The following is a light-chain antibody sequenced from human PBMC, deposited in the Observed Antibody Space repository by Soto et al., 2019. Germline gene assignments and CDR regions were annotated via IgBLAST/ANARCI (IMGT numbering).Light chain of an antibody. V-gene: IGLV2-23*02. Sequence: SVLTQPASVSGSPGQSIIISCTGPSSDVGSYNFVSWYQQHPGKAPKLMIYEVSKRPSGVSNRFSGSKSGNTASLTISGLQPEDEADYYCCSYAGNSGVFGGGTKVTVL. J-gene: IGLJ3*02. CDR1: SSDVGSYNF. CDR2: EVS. CDR3: CSYAGNSGV.